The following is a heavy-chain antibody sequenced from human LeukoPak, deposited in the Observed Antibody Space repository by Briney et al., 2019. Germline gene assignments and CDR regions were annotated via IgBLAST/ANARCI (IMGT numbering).Heavy chain of an antibody. CDR3: ARTYYFDSSGYSHFDS. CDR2: IYYSGST. Sequence: SETLSLTCTVSGGSISNYYWNWIRQPPGKRLQWIGYIYYSGSTNYNPSLRSRVTISVDTSKNQFSLNLSSVTAADTAVYYCARTYYFDSSGYSHFDSWGQGTMVTVSS. CDR1: GGSISNYY. J-gene: IGHJ4*02. V-gene: IGHV4-59*01. D-gene: IGHD3-22*01.